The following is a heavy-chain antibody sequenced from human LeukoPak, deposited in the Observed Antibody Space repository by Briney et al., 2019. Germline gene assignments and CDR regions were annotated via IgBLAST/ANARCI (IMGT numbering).Heavy chain of an antibody. CDR2: INPNSGVT. CDR1: GYTFTGYY. CDR3: ALGRRDGYNYADY. Sequence: ASVKVSCKASGYTFTGYYMHWVRQAPGQGLEWMGWINPNSGVTNYAQNFQGRVTMTRDTSISTAYMEPSRLRSDDTAVYYCALGRRDGYNYADYWGQGTLVTVSS. J-gene: IGHJ4*02. V-gene: IGHV1-2*02. D-gene: IGHD5-24*01.